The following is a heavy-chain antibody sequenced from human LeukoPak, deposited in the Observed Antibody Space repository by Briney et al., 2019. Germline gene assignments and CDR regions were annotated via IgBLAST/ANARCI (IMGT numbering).Heavy chain of an antibody. J-gene: IGHJ4*02. CDR1: GFAFAEHG. V-gene: IGHV3-20*04. D-gene: IGHD2-2*01. Sequence: GGSLRLSCTASGFAFAEHGMSWVRQVPGKGLEWVSGINWSGGSTGYADPLRGRFTISRDNAKNSLYLQMDSLRAEDTALYYCARAPITSPFYFDYWGQGTLVTVSS. CDR2: INWSGGST. CDR3: ARAPITSPFYFDY.